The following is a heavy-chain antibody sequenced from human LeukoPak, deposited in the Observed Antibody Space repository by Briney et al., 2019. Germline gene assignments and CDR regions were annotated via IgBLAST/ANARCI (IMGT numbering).Heavy chain of an antibody. D-gene: IGHD4-17*01. CDR2: IYSGGST. CDR1: GFTVSSNY. V-gene: IGHV3-53*01. J-gene: IGHJ4*02. Sequence: GGSLRLSCAASGFTVSSNYMSWFRQAPGKGLEWVSVIYSGGSTYYADSVKGRFTISRDNSKNTLYLQMNSLRAEDTAVYYCARGGFIFDYGDHGFHFDYWGQGTLVTVSS. CDR3: ARGGFIFDYGDHGFHFDY.